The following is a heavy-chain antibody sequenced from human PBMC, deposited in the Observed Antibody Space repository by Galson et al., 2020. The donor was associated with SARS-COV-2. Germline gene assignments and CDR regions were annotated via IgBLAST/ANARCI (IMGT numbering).Heavy chain of an antibody. CDR1: GGSFSGYY. V-gene: IGHV4-34*01. J-gene: IGHJ4*02. D-gene: IGHD3-22*01. CDR2: INHSGST. CDR3: AIVPPGWLFLSFNY. Sequence: ETSETLSLTCAVYGGSFSGYYWSWIRQPPGKGLEWIGEINHSGSTNYNPSLKSRVTISVYTSKHQFSLKLTSVTAADTAVYYCAIVPPGWLFLSFNYCCQGTLVTVSS.